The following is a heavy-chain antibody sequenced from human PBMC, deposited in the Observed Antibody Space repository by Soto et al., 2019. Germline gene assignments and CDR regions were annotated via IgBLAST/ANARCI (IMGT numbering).Heavy chain of an antibody. CDR1: GYTFTTFY. J-gene: IGHJ6*04. Sequence: ASVKVSCKASGYTFTTFYIHWLRQAPGQGLEWMGVINPSGGSANYPQKFHGRVTMTRDTSTGTGYMELNSLKSEDTAVYYCGGRGGYYYVMDVWGEGTTVTVSS. CDR2: INPSGGSA. CDR3: GGRGGYYYVMDV. D-gene: IGHD3-10*01. V-gene: IGHV1-46*01.